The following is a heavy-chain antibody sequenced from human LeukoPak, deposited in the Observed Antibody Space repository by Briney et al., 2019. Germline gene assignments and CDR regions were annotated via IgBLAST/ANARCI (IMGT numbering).Heavy chain of an antibody. V-gene: IGHV4-30-2*01. CDR1: GGSISSGGHS. CDR3: ARHGERGYSCGHDD. CDR2: VYHSGSGST. J-gene: IGHJ4*02. Sequence: SETLSLTCTVSGGSISSGGHSWSWIRQPPGKGLEWIGYVYHSGSGSTYYNPSLESRVTISIDKSKNQFSLKLNSVTAADTAVYYCARHGERGYSCGHDDWGQGTLVTVSS. D-gene: IGHD5-18*01.